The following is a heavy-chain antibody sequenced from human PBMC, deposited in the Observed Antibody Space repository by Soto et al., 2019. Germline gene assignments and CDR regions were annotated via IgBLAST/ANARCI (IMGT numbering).Heavy chain of an antibody. J-gene: IGHJ5*02. V-gene: IGHV1-69*13. CDR1: GGTFSSYA. CDR3: ARAHYDILTGYSAYNWFDP. CDR2: IIPIFGTA. Sequence: GASVKVSCKASGGTFSSYAISWVRQAPGQGLEWMGGIIPIFGTANYAQKFQGRVTITADESTSTAYMELSSLRSEDTAVYYCARAHYDILTGYSAYNWFDPWGQGTLVTVSS. D-gene: IGHD3-9*01.